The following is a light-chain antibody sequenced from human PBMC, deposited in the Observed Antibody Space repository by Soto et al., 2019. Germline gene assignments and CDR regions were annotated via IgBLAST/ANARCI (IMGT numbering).Light chain of an antibody. CDR3: QQYAEAPLT. CDR1: QSVGRNY. V-gene: IGKV3-20*01. CDR2: GAS. J-gene: IGKJ4*01. Sequence: EIVLTQSPGTLSLSPGERATLSCRASQSVGRNYLAWYQQKLGQAPRLLISGASTRATGIPGRFSGSGSGTGFTLAISRLGPDDGVVFYCQQYAEAPLTFGGGTRVEI.